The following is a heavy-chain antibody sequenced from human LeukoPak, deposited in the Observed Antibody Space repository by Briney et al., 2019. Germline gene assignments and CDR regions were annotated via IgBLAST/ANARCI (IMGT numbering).Heavy chain of an antibody. CDR1: GYTFTSYY. CDR3: ARGSVLRYFDWLSPTNMDV. J-gene: IGHJ6*03. CDR2: INPSGGST. Sequence: ASVKVSCKASGYTFTSYYMHWVRQAPGQGLEWMGIINPSGGSTSYAQKFQGRVTMTRDTSTSTVYMELSSLRSEDTAVYYCARGSVLRYFDWLSPTNMDVWGKGTTVTISS. V-gene: IGHV1-46*01. D-gene: IGHD3-9*01.